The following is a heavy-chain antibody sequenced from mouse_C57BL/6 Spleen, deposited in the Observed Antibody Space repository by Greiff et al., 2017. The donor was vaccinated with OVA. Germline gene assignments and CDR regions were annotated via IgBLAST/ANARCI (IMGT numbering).Heavy chain of an antibody. V-gene: IGHV5-16*01. Sequence: EVKLVESEGGLVQPGSSMKLSCTASGFTFSDYYMAWVRQVPEKGLEWVANINYDGSSTYYLDSLKSRFIISRDNAKNILYLQMSSLKSEDTATYYCARGSIRRLRESYYAMDYWGQGTSVTVSS. CDR1: GFTFSDYY. CDR2: INYDGSST. CDR3: ARGSIRRLRESYYAMDY. J-gene: IGHJ4*01. D-gene: IGHD2-4*01.